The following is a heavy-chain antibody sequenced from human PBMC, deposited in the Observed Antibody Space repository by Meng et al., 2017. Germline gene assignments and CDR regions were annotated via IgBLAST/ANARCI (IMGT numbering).Heavy chain of an antibody. J-gene: IGHJ4*02. Sequence: LLQQSGPGLMKPAQTLSLTCAISGDTVSSDSAAWNWIRQSPSRGLEWLGRTYYRSKWYNDFAVSVKSRIIINPDTSKNYFSLQLNSVTPEDTAVYYCASGWSMFQTWGQGTLVTVSS. CDR1: GDTVSSDSAA. V-gene: IGHV6-1*01. CDR2: TYYRSKWYN. D-gene: IGHD3-10*02. CDR3: ASGWSMFQT.